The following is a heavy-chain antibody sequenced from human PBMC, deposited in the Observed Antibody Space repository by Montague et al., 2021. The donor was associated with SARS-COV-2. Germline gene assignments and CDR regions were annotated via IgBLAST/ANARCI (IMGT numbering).Heavy chain of an antibody. Sequence: SETLSLTCAAYDGSFSDYSWTWIRRPPGKGLEWIGEINHRGSTNYNPSLKSRVTISVDTSKNQFSLKMTSVTAADTAVYYCARGRQHINMVVVVVTGGEYYFDFWGQGTLVAVSS. D-gene: IGHD3-22*01. V-gene: IGHV4-34*01. CDR2: INHRGST. CDR1: DGSFSDYS. CDR3: ARGRQHINMVVVVVTGGEYYFDF. J-gene: IGHJ4*02.